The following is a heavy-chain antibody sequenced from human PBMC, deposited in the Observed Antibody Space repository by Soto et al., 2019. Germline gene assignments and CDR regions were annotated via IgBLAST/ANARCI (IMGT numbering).Heavy chain of an antibody. J-gene: IGHJ6*02. D-gene: IGHD3-10*01. CDR3: AGVPWFRGLDV. CDR2: ISDGGGST. Sequence: PGGSLRLSCAASGFSFSSYAMSWVRQAPGKGLEWVSSISDGGGSTNYADSVRGRFTIARDRSKNQFSLQLDSVTPEDTAVYYCAGVPWFRGLDVWGQGTPVTVSS. CDR1: GFSFSSYA. V-gene: IGHV3-23*01.